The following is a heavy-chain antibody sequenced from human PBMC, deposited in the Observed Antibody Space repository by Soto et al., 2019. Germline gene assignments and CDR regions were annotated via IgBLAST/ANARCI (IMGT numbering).Heavy chain of an antibody. CDR3: AQSPRQVGSSGFPAFDS. V-gene: IGHV1-69*12. CDR1: GGTFSSYA. Sequence: QVQLVQSGAEVKKPGSSVKVSCKASGGTFSSYAISWVRQAPGQGLEWMGGIIPIFGTANYAQKFQGRVTITADESTSTAYMELSSLRSEVTAVNYCAQSPRQVGSSGFPAFDSWGQGTLVTVSS. CDR2: IIPIFGTA. D-gene: IGHD6-13*01. J-gene: IGHJ4*02.